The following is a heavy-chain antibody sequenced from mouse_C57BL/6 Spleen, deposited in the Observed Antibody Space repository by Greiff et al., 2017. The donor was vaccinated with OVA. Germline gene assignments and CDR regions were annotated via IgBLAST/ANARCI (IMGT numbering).Heavy chain of an antibody. D-gene: IGHD2-5*01. V-gene: IGHV1-64*01. Sequence: QVQLKQPGAELVKPGASVKLSCKASGYTFTSYWMHWVKQRPGQGLEWIGMIHPNSGSTNYNEKFKSKATLTVDKSSSTAYMQLSSLTSEDSAVYYCARSYSKGAKENAMDYWGQGTSVTVSS. CDR1: GYTFTSYW. CDR3: ARSYSKGAKENAMDY. CDR2: IHPNSGST. J-gene: IGHJ4*01.